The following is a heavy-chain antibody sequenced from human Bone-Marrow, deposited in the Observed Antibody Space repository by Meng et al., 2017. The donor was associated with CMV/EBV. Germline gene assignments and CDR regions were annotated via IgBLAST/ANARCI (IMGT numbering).Heavy chain of an antibody. CDR2: IKQDGSEK. J-gene: IGHJ4*02. Sequence: ETLSLTCAASGFTFSNYWMNWVRQAPGKGLEWVANIKQDGSEKYYVDSVKGRFTISRDNAKNSLYLQMNSLRAEDTAVYYCARYTYYDFWSGYLGFDYWGQGTLVTGSS. CDR3: ARYTYYDFWSGYLGFDY. CDR1: GFTFSNYW. D-gene: IGHD3-3*01. V-gene: IGHV3-7*01.